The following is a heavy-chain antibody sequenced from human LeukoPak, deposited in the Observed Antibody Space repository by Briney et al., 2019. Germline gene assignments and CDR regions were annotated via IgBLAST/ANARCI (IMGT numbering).Heavy chain of an antibody. V-gene: IGHV3-30*18. CDR1: GFTFTTYG. D-gene: IGHD3-10*01. J-gene: IGHJ4*02. CDR3: AKDVKMFRGPMIMRHFDY. Sequence: GRSLRLSCAASGFTFTTYGMHWVRHPPGKGLEGGALISFDGSEKNYAESVKGRFTISRDNSKNTLYLQMNCVRVEDTAVYFCAKDVKMFRGPMIMRHFDYWGQGSLVTVSS. CDR2: ISFDGSEK.